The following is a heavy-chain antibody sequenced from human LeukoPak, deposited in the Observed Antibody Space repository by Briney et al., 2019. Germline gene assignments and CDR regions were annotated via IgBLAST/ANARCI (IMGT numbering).Heavy chain of an antibody. J-gene: IGHJ4*02. V-gene: IGHV3-74*01. CDR3: ARDRSSLGLWFGELRN. D-gene: IGHD3-10*01. CDR2: IYSDGSST. Sequence: GGSLRLSCATSGITFSNFPMSWIRQAPGKGLVWVSRIYSDGSSTNYADSVKGRFTISRDNAKNTLYLQMNSLRAEDTAVYYCARDRSSLGLWFGELRNWGQGTLVTVSS. CDR1: GITFSNFP.